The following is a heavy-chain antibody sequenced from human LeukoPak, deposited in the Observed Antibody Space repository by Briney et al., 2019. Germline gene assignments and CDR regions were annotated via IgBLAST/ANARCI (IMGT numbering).Heavy chain of an antibody. Sequence: PSQTLSLTCAVSGGSISSGGYSWSWIRQPPGKGLEWIGYIYHSGSTYYNPSLKSRVTISVDRSKNQFSLKLSSVTAADTAVYYCAREGSLRYFDNWGQGTLVTVSS. D-gene: IGHD5/OR15-5a*01. CDR3: AREGSLRYFDN. V-gene: IGHV4-30-2*01. J-gene: IGHJ4*02. CDR2: IYHSGST. CDR1: GGSISSGGYS.